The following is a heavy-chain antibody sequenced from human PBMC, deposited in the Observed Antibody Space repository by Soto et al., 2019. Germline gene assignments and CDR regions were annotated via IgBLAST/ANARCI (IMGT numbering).Heavy chain of an antibody. V-gene: IGHV1-69*06. CDR2: IIPTFGTA. CDR3: ATWRQVVRSHYYYYGMDV. CDR1: GGTFSSYA. J-gene: IGHJ6*04. D-gene: IGHD6-13*01. Sequence: SVKVSCKASGGTFSSYAISWVRQAPGQGLEWMAGIIPTFGTANYAQKFQGRVTITADKSTSTAYMELSSLRSEDTAVYYCATWRQVVRSHYYYYGMDVWDRGTTVTVSS.